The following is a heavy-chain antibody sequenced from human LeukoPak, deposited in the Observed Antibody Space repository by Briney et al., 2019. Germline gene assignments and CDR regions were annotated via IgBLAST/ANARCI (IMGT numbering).Heavy chain of an antibody. CDR1: GFTFSSYR. J-gene: IGHJ4*02. Sequence: GGSLRLSCAASGFTFSSYRMNWVRQAPGKGLEWVSSISSSSSYIYYADSLKGRFTISRDNAKNSLYLQMNSLRAEDTAVYYCARDGGDSSGYFFDYWGQGTLVTVSS. CDR3: ARDGGDSSGYFFDY. D-gene: IGHD3-22*01. V-gene: IGHV3-21*01. CDR2: ISSSSSYI.